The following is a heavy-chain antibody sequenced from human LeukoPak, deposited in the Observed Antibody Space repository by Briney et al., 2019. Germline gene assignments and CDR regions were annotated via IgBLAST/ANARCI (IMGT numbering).Heavy chain of an antibody. CDR2: ISGSGGST. CDR1: GFTVSSYA. Sequence: PGGSLRLSCVASGFTVSSYAMSWVRQAPGKGLEWVSAISGSGGSTYYADSVKGRFTISRDNSKNTLYLQMNSLRAEDTAVYYCAKPSGGNSVFNFDYWGQGTPVTVSS. D-gene: IGHD4-23*01. CDR3: AKPSGGNSVFNFDY. V-gene: IGHV3-23*01. J-gene: IGHJ4*02.